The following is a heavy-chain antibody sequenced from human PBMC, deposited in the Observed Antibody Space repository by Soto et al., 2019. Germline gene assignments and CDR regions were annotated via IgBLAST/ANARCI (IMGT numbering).Heavy chain of an antibody. V-gene: IGHV5-10-1*01. CDR2: IDPSDSYT. J-gene: IGHJ5*02. CDR1: GYSFTSYW. Sequence: GESLKISCKGSGYSFTSYWISWVRQMPGKGLEWMGRIDPSDSYTNYSPSFQGHVTISADKSISTAYLQWSSLKASDTAMYYCARHPPLINWFDPWGQGTLVTVSS. CDR3: ARHPPLINWFDP.